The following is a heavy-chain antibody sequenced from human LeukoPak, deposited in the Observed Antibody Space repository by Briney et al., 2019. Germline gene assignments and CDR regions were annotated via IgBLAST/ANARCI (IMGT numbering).Heavy chain of an antibody. CDR3: AREDVYGYGQGGIDY. CDR2: IYSGGST. V-gene: IGHV3-53*04. Sequence: SGGSLRLSCAVSGFIVSSNDMSWVRQAPGKGLEWVSLIYSGGSTSYADSVKGRFTISRHNSKNTLYLQMTSLRPEDTAVYYCAREDVYGYGQGGIDYWGQGTLVTVSS. J-gene: IGHJ4*02. CDR1: GFIVSSND. D-gene: IGHD5-18*01.